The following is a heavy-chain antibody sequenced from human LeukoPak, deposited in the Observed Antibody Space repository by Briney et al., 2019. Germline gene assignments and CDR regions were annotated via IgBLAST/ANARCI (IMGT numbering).Heavy chain of an antibody. CDR3: AHELHDYGDYYFDY. D-gene: IGHD4-17*01. CDR2: IYWDDDK. Sequence: TLSLTRTVSGGSISSYYWSWIRQPPGKALEWLALIYWDDDKRYSPSLKSRLTITKDTSKNQVILTMTNMDPVDTATYYCAHELHDYGDYYFDYWGQGTLVTVSS. V-gene: IGHV2-5*08. J-gene: IGHJ4*02. CDR1: GGSISSYYW.